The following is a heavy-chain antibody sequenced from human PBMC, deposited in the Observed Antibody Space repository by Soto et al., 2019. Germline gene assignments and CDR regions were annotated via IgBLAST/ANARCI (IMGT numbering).Heavy chain of an antibody. V-gene: IGHV3-33*01. CDR2: IWYDGSNK. CDR3: ARDFGSGWPYWYFDL. J-gene: IGHJ2*01. D-gene: IGHD3-3*01. CDR1: GFTFSSYG. Sequence: QVQLVESGGGVVQPGRSLRLSCAASGFTFSSYGMHWVRQAPGKGLEWVAVIWYDGSNKYYADSVKGRFTISRDNSKNTLYLQMNSLRAEDTAVYYCARDFGSGWPYWYFDLWGRGTLVTVSS.